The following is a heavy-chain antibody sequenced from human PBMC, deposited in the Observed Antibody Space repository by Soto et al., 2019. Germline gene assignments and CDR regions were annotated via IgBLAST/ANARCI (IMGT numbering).Heavy chain of an antibody. CDR3: ARDWAGYSNSWRPNWFDP. CDR2: IWYDGSNK. D-gene: IGHD6-13*01. CDR1: GFTFSSYG. J-gene: IGHJ5*02. V-gene: IGHV3-33*01. Sequence: QVQLVESGGGVVQPGRSLRLSCAASGFTFSSYGMHWVRQAPGKGLEWVAVIWYDGSNKYDADSVKGRFTISRDNSKNTLYLQMNSLRAEDTAVYYCARDWAGYSNSWRPNWFDPWGQGTLVTVSS.